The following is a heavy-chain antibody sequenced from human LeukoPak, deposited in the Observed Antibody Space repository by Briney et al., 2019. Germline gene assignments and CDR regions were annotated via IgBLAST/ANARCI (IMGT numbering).Heavy chain of an antibody. CDR2: IYYTGST. CDR1: GGSVSSCSYY. D-gene: IGHD3-9*01. Sequence: SETLSLTCTVSGGSVSSCSYYWGWLRQPPGQGLEWIGNIYYTGSTYYNPSHKSRVTMSVDTSKNQFSLNMRSVTAADTAVYYSARLSKGRYFDYIFDHWGQGTLVTVSS. J-gene: IGHJ4*02. V-gene: IGHV4-39*01. CDR3: ARLSKGRYFDYIFDH.